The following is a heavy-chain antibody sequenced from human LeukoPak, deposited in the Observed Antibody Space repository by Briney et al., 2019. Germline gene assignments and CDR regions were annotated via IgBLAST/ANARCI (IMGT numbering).Heavy chain of an antibody. CDR2: INTNTGNP. CDR3: ARGGLLFFDY. J-gene: IGHJ4*02. D-gene: IGHD2-21*02. Sequence: GASVKVSCKASGYTFTSYGISWVRQAPGQGLEWMGWINTNTGNPTYAQGFTGRSVFSLDTSVSTAYLQISSLKAEDTAVYYCARGGLLFFDYWGQGTLVTVSS. V-gene: IGHV7-4-1*02. CDR1: GYTFTSYG.